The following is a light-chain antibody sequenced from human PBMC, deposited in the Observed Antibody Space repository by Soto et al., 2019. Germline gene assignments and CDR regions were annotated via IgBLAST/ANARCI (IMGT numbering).Light chain of an antibody. CDR2: KAS. Sequence: DIQMTQSPSTLSASVGDRLTITCRASQTISSWLAWYQQKPGKAPKLLIYKASTLKSGVPSRFSGSGSGTEFSLTISSLQPEDSATYYCLQYWDYSWTFGQGTKVDIK. J-gene: IGKJ1*01. CDR3: LQYWDYSWT. V-gene: IGKV1-5*03. CDR1: QTISSW.